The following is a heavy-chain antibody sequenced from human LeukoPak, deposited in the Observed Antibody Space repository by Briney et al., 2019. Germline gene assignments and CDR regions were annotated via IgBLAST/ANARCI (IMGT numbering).Heavy chain of an antibody. CDR2: TSAYNGNT. CDR3: ARAEGKYNWNDESHFDY. V-gene: IGHV1-18*01. J-gene: IGHJ4*02. Sequence: GASVKLSCKSSGYTFTSYGISWVRHAPGQGLEWMGWTSAYNGNTNYAQKLQGRVTMTTDTSTSTAYMELRSLGSDDTAVYYCARAEGKYNWNDESHFDYWGQGTLVTVSS. CDR1: GYTFTSYG. D-gene: IGHD1-1*01.